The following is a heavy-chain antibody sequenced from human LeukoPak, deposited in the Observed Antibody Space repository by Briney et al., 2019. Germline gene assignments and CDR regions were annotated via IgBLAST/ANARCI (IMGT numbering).Heavy chain of an antibody. CDR1: GFTFSSYA. Sequence: GGSLRLSCAASGFTFSSYAMSWVRQAPGRGLEWVSRISSGGSAYYADSVTGRFTISRDNSKNALYLQMNSLRAEDTALYYCAKDVRSSTWYGTFGMDVWGLGTTVTVSS. V-gene: IGHV3-23*01. D-gene: IGHD6-13*01. J-gene: IGHJ6*02. CDR3: AKDVRSSTWYGTFGMDV. CDR2: ISSGGSA.